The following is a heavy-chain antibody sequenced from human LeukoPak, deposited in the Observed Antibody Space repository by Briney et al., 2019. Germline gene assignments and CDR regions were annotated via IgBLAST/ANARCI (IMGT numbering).Heavy chain of an antibody. V-gene: IGHV3-30*01. J-gene: IGHJ4*02. CDR1: GFTFSSYA. Sequence: GGSLRLSCAASGFTFSSYAMHWVRQAPGKGLEWVAVISYDGSNKYYADSVKGRFTISRDNSKNTLYLQMNSLRAEDTAVYYCAADGRDGYNDYWGQGTLVTASS. CDR3: AADGRDGYNDY. D-gene: IGHD5-24*01. CDR2: ISYDGSNK.